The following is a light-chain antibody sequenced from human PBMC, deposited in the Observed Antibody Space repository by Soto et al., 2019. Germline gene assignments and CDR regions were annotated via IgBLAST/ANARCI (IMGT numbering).Light chain of an antibody. Sequence: QSALTQPPSASGSPGQAVTISCTGTSRDIGGYDFVSWYQVRPGEAPQLIIYNVNGRPSGVPRRFSGSKSGNTASLTVSGLQAVDEADYSCSSYTNTSTLVFGTGTKVTVL. CDR1: SRDIGGYDF. V-gene: IGLV2-8*01. J-gene: IGLJ1*01. CDR2: NVN. CDR3: SSYTNTSTLV.